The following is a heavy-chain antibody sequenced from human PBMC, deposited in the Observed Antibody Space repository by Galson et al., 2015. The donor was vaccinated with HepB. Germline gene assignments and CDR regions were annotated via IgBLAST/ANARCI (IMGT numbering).Heavy chain of an antibody. J-gene: IGHJ6*03. CDR2: INHSGST. CDR1: GGSFSGCY. CDR3: AREDIVVVPAAIRLYYYYYYMDV. Sequence: LSLTCAVYGGSFSGCYWSWIRQPPGKGLEWIGEINHSGSTNYNPSLKSRVTISVDKSKNQFSLKLSSVTAADTAVYYCAREDIVVVPAAIRLYYYYYYMDVWGKGTTVTVSS. V-gene: IGHV4-34*01. D-gene: IGHD2-2*01.